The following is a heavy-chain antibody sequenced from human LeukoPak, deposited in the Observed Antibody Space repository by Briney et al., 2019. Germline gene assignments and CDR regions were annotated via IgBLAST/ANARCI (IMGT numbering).Heavy chain of an antibody. D-gene: IGHD4-17*01. J-gene: IGHJ6*02. CDR3: ARDEVAVTTRGRYYYSMDA. V-gene: IGHV4-30-4*01. CDR2: IYYSGST. Sequence: SETLSLTCTVSGGSISSGDYYWSWSRQPPGKGLEWIGYIYYSGSTYYNPSLKSRVTISVDTSKNQFFLKLSSVTAADTAVYYCARDEVAVTTRGRYYYSMDAWGQGTTVIVSS. CDR1: GGSISSGDYY.